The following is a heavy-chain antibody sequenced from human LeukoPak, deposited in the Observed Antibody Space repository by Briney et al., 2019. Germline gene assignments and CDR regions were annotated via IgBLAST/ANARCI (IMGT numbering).Heavy chain of an antibody. CDR3: ARIYSSSWFLNWFDP. Sequence: PSETLSLTCTVSGYSISSGYFWGWIRQPPGKGRECIGTIYHSGSTYYNPSLKSRVTISVDTSKNQFSLKLNSVTAADTAVYYCARIYSSSWFLNWFDPWGQGTLVTVSS. D-gene: IGHD6-13*01. CDR2: IYHSGST. J-gene: IGHJ5*02. V-gene: IGHV4-38-2*02. CDR1: GYSISSGYF.